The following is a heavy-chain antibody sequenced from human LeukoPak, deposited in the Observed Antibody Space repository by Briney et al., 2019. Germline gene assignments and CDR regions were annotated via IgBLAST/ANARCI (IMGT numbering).Heavy chain of an antibody. Sequence: PGGSLRLSCAASGFTFSDHYMDWVRQAPGKGLEWVGRTRNKANSYTTEYAASVKGRFTISRDDSKNSLYLQMNSLKTEDTAVYYCARGGPAATRGLFDYWGRGTLVTVSS. J-gene: IGHJ4*02. V-gene: IGHV3-72*01. CDR1: GFTFSDHY. D-gene: IGHD2-2*01. CDR2: TRNKANSYTT. CDR3: ARGGPAATRGLFDY.